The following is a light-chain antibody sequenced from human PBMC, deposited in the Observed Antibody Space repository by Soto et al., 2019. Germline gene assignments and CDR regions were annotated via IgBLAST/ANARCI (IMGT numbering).Light chain of an antibody. CDR3: QQYGSSPRT. V-gene: IGKV3-20*01. CDR1: QSVSSSY. CDR2: GAS. Sequence: EIVLTQSPGTLSLSPGERATLSCRASQSVSSSYLGWYQQKPGQAPRLLIYGASSRATGIPDRFSGSGSGTDFTLTISRLEPEDFVVYYCQQYGSSPRTFGQGTKVEIK. J-gene: IGKJ1*01.